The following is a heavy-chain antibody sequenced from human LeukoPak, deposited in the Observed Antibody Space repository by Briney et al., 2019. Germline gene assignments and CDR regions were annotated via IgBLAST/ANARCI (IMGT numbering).Heavy chain of an antibody. Sequence: GGSLRLSCVASGFTFSDYPMNWVRQAPGKGLEWVSTFKTKYHQVYYAESVRGRFTVSTDNSRNTVFLQMNSLRADDTALYYCARSVPDYTRFDYWGQGALVTVSS. CDR1: GFTFSDYP. V-gene: IGHV3-23*05. D-gene: IGHD4-11*01. CDR3: ARSVPDYTRFDY. CDR2: FKTKYHQV. J-gene: IGHJ4*02.